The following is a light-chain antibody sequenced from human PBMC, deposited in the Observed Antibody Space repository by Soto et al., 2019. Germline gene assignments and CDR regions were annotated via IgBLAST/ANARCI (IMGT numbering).Light chain of an antibody. V-gene: IGLV2-14*03. CDR3: SSYTTSSTLGV. CDR2: DVS. J-gene: IGLJ2*01. Sequence: QSALTQPASVSGSPGQSITISFTGTSSDIGGYNYVSWYQQHPGKAHKLMIYDVSNRRSGVSNRFSGSKSGNTASLTISGLQTEDEADYYCSSYTTSSTLGVFGGGTKLTVL. CDR1: SSDIGGYNY.